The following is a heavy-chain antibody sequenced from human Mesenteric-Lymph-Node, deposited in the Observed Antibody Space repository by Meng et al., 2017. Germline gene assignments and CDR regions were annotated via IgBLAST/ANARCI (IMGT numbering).Heavy chain of an antibody. J-gene: IGHJ3*02. CDR2: ISSSSSYI. CDR3: APWAYSSGWYVVQDAFDI. CDR1: GFTFSSYS. V-gene: IGHV3-21*01. Sequence: GGSLRLSCAASGFTFSSYSMNWVRQAPGKGLEWVSSISSSSSYIYYADSVKGRFTISRDNAKNSLYLQMNSLRAEDTAVYYCAPWAYSSGWYVVQDAFDIWGQGTMVTVSS. D-gene: IGHD6-19*01.